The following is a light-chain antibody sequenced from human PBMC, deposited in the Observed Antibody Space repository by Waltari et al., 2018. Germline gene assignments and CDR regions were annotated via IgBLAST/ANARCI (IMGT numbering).Light chain of an antibody. CDR3: CSYAGLGTYV. J-gene: IGLJ1*01. Sequence: QSALTQPASVSGTPGQSITISCTGTTSDVGNYDLASWYQHHPGKAPKLLSCEVIKRPLWVSSRFSGLKSDSTASLTISGLQPEDEADYYCCSYAGLGTYVFGSGTKVTVL. CDR1: TSDVGNYDL. V-gene: IGLV2-23*02. CDR2: EVI.